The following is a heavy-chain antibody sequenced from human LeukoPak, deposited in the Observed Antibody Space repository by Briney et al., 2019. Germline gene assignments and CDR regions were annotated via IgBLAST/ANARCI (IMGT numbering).Heavy chain of an antibody. J-gene: IGHJ4*02. V-gene: IGHV3-23*01. CDR1: GFTFSSYA. CDR2: LSGSGGNT. Sequence: GGSLRLSCAASGFTFSSYAMSWVRQAPGKWLEWVSSLSGSGGNTYYADSVKGRVTISRDNSKNTLYLQMNSLRAEDTAVYHCAKGSYYYDSAGYFDYWGQGIPVTVSS. CDR3: AKGSYYYDSAGYFDY. D-gene: IGHD3-22*01.